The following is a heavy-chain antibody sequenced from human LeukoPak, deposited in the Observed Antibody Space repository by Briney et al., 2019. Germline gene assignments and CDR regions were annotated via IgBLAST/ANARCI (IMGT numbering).Heavy chain of an antibody. V-gene: IGHV1-18*01. D-gene: IGHD2-2*01. J-gene: IGHJ5*02. CDR2: ISPYNGYT. Sequence: GASVKVSCKASGYTFTNYGIGWVRQAPGQGLEWVGWISPYNGYTKYAQRLQGRVTMTTDTPTTTAYLELRSLRPDDTALYYCARDLSGVPAATQGYFDPWGQGTLVTVSS. CDR1: GYTFTNYG. CDR3: ARDLSGVPAATQGYFDP.